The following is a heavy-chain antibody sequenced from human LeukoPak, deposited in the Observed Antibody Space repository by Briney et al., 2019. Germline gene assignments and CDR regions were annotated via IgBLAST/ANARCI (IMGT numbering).Heavy chain of an antibody. CDR2: IKQDGSEN. D-gene: IGHD6-19*01. CDR1: GFTFSGYW. CDR3: ARDSSGRTHDAFDI. J-gene: IGHJ3*02. Sequence: GGSLRLSCGASGFTFSGYWMAWVRQAPGKGLEWVAHIKQDGSENYYLDSVKGRFTISRDNAKNSLFLQMNSLRADDTAVYYCARDSSGRTHDAFDIWGQGTMVTVSS. V-gene: IGHV3-7*05.